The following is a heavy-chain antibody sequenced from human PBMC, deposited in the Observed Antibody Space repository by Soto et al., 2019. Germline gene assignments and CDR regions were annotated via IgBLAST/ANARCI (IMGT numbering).Heavy chain of an antibody. D-gene: IGHD5-18*01. J-gene: IGHJ6*02. CDR2: ISGSGGST. V-gene: IGHV3-23*01. CDR3: AKGYDLSGYSRMDV. Sequence: EAQLLESGGGLEHPGGSLRLSCTASGFTFSSYAMSWVRQAPGKGLEWVSGISGSGGSTYYADSVKGRFTISRDNSKNTLYLQMNSLRAEDTAVYYCAKGYDLSGYSRMDVWGQGTTVTLSS. CDR1: GFTFSSYA.